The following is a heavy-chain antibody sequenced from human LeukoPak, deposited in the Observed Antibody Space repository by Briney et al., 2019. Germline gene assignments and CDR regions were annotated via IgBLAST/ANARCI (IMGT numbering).Heavy chain of an antibody. Sequence: PGGSLRLSCAASGFTFSSYWMSWVRQAPGKGLEWVANIKQDGSEKYYVDSVKGRFTISRDNAKNSLYLQMNSLRAEDTALYYCAKGGGYDFNYYYYMDVWGKGTTVTISS. CDR1: GFTFSSYW. CDR3: AKGGGYDFNYYYYMDV. CDR2: IKQDGSEK. V-gene: IGHV3-7*03. D-gene: IGHD5-12*01. J-gene: IGHJ6*03.